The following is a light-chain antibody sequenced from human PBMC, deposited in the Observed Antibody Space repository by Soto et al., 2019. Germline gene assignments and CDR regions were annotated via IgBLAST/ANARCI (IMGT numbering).Light chain of an antibody. J-gene: IGLJ1*01. CDR2: DVS. V-gene: IGLV2-14*01. Sequence: QSALTQPASVSGSPGQSITISCTGTSTDVGRYNYVSWYQQHPGKAPKLMVYDVSNRPSWVSNRFSGSKSGITASLTISGLQAEDEDDYYCTSYTSDSTYVFGTGTQLTVL. CDR3: TSYTSDSTYV. CDR1: STDVGRYNY.